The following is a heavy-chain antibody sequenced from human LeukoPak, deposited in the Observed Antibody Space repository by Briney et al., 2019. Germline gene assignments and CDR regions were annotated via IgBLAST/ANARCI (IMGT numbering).Heavy chain of an antibody. CDR1: GYTFTSYA. Sequence: ASVKVSCKASGYTFTSYAMHWVRQAPGQRLEWMGWINAGNGNTKYSQKFQGRVTITRDTSASTAYMELSSLRSEDTAVYYCARADDYCSSTSCYATPNFDYWGQGTLVTVSS. CDR3: ARADDYCSSTSCYATPNFDY. V-gene: IGHV1-3*01. D-gene: IGHD2-2*01. CDR2: INAGNGNT. J-gene: IGHJ4*02.